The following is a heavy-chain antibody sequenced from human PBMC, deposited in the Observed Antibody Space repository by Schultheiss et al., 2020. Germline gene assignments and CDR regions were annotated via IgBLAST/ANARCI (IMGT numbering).Heavy chain of an antibody. D-gene: IGHD1-26*01. CDR1: GGTFSSYA. CDR2: IIPIFGTA. V-gene: IGHV1-69*05. CDR3: ARSYSHKGGLDF. J-gene: IGHJ4*02. Sequence: KISCKASGGTFSSYAISWVRQAPGQGLEWMGGIIPIFGTANYAQKFQGRVTMTRDTSTSTVYMELSSLTSEDTAMYYCARSYSHKGGLDFWGQGTLVTVSS.